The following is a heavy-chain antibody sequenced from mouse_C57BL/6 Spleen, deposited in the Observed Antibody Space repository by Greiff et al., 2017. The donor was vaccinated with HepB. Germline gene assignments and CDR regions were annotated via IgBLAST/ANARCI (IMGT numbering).Heavy chain of an antibody. CDR2: ISSGSSTI. V-gene: IGHV5-17*01. D-gene: IGHD1-1*01. J-gene: IGHJ1*03. CDR3: ARRPDYYGSSFYWYFDV. Sequence: EVQRVESGGGLVKPGGSLKLSCAASGFTFSDYGMHWVRQAPEKGLEWVAYISSGSSTIYYADTVKGRFTISRDNAKNTLFMQMTSLRSEDTAMYYCARRPDYYGSSFYWYFDVWGTGTTVTVSS. CDR1: GFTFSDYG.